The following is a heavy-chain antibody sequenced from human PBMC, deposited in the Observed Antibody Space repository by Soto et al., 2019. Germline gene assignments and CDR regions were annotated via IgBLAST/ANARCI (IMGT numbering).Heavy chain of an antibody. D-gene: IGHD2-21*01. CDR2: ISGGGGSP. V-gene: IGHV3-23*01. CDR1: GFNFNYFD. CDR3: ARKGLVSGHNHDAFDI. Sequence: EVQLLEAGGGLVQPGGSLRLSCAATGFNFNYFDMSWVRLAPGKGLEWVSSISGGGGSPDYADSVTGRFTTSRDNSKNILYLQMSSLSAEATAVYYCARKGLVSGHNHDAFDIWGPGTLVTVSP. J-gene: IGHJ3*02.